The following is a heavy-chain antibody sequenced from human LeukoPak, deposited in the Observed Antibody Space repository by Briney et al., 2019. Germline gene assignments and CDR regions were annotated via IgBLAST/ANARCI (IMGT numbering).Heavy chain of an antibody. D-gene: IGHD5-18*01. CDR2: IKGKTDGGTT. J-gene: IGHJ4*02. Sequence: GGSLRLSCAASGFNFSNACMSWVRQAPGKGLEWVGHIKGKTDGGTTDYAAPVQGRFTISRDHSKNTLFLQMNSLKTEDTAVYYCTTGTWIQLWLADYWGQGTLVTVSS. CDR1: GFNFSNAC. CDR3: TTGTWIQLWLADY. V-gene: IGHV3-15*01.